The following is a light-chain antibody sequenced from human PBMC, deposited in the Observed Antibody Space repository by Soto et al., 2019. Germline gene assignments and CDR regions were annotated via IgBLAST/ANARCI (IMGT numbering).Light chain of an antibody. Sequence: QSVLTQPASVSGSPGQSITIPCTTSSSYISSYNYVSWYQQHTGKAPRLIIYDVSSRPSGISNRFSGSKSGNTVSLTISGLQAEDEADYFCSSYTISSTVVFGGGTKLTVL. J-gene: IGLJ2*01. CDR1: SSYISSYNY. V-gene: IGLV2-14*03. CDR2: DVS. CDR3: SSYTISSTVV.